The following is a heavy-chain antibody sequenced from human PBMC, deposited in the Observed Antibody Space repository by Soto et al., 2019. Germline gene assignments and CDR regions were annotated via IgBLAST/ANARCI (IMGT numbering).Heavy chain of an antibody. D-gene: IGHD3-10*01. V-gene: IGHV1-69*19. Sequence: QVQLVQSGAEMKKPGSSVKVSCQSSGGTFNTYAMNWVRQAPGQGAEWMGDISPMFGAANYAPKLQCRVTITADESSGTSYLQLSSLPSEDTPLYYYAAEVQVHTPAVVYWGQGTLVTVSS. J-gene: IGHJ4*02. CDR2: ISPMFGAA. CDR3: AAEVQVHTPAVVY. CDR1: GGTFNTYA.